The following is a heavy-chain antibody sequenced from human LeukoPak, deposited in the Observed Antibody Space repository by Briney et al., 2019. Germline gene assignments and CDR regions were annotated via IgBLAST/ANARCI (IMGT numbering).Heavy chain of an antibody. V-gene: IGHV4-39*07. CDR2: IYYRGST. J-gene: IGHJ5*02. Sequence: SETLSLTCTVSGGSISSSSYYWGWIRQPPGKGLEWIGSIYYRGSTYYNLSLKSRVTISVDTSKNQFSLKLSSVTAADTAVYYCARGYCSGGSCPSGNWFDPWGQGTLVTVSS. D-gene: IGHD2-15*01. CDR1: GGSISSSSYY. CDR3: ARGYCSGGSCPSGNWFDP.